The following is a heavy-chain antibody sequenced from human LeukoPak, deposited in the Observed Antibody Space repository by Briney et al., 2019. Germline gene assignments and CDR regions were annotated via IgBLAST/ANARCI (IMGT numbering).Heavy chain of an antibody. J-gene: IGHJ4*02. CDR2: ISSSSSYI. Sequence: GGSLRLSCAASGFTFSSYSMNWVRQAPGKGLEWVSSISSSSSYIYYADSVKGRFTISRDNAKNSLYLQMNSLRAEDTAVYYCAWSGSYSQPIDYWGQGTLVTVSS. D-gene: IGHD1-26*01. V-gene: IGHV3-21*01. CDR3: AWSGSYSQPIDY. CDR1: GFTFSSYS.